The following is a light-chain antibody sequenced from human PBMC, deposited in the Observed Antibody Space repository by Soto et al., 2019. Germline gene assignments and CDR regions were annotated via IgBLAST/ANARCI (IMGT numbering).Light chain of an antibody. V-gene: IGLV2-14*01. J-gene: IGLJ1*01. Sequence: QSALTQPASVSGSPGQSITISCTGTSSDVGGYNYVSWYQQHPGKAPKLMIYDVSNQPSGVSNRFSGSKSGNTASLTISGLQAEDEADYYCCSYTSSSTLYVFGTGTKLTVL. CDR2: DVS. CDR3: CSYTSSSTLYV. CDR1: SSDVGGYNY.